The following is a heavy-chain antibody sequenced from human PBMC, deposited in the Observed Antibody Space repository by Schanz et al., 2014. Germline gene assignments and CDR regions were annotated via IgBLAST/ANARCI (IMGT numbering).Heavy chain of an antibody. CDR2: IGAFQGNT. V-gene: IGHV1-18*01. D-gene: IGHD2-2*01. CDR3: LRANPTQHVVLPDALRY. CDR1: GYYFGGFG. Sequence: QVQLVQSGTEVKKPGASMKISCKAFGYYFGGFGISWVRQAPGQGFEWMGWIGAFQGNTKYAQKFQDRAPLTSDPAASQAYMDLRSRRPDDTAVYYCLRANPTQHVVLPDALRYWGQGTLVSVSS. J-gene: IGHJ4*02.